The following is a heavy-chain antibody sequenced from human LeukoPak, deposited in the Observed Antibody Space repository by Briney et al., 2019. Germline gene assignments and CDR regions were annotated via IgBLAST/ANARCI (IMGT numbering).Heavy chain of an antibody. CDR2: IYYSGST. CDR1: GGSISSHY. CDR3: ARYVSGAGGYSNYVLWDYYYYMDV. J-gene: IGHJ6*03. D-gene: IGHD4-11*01. V-gene: IGHV4-59*11. Sequence: PWETLSLTCTVSGGSISSHYWSWIRQPPGKGLEWIGYIYYSGSTNYNPSLKSRVTISVDTSKNQFSLKLSSVTAADTAVYYCARYVSGAGGYSNYVLWDYYYYMDVWGKGTTVTVSS.